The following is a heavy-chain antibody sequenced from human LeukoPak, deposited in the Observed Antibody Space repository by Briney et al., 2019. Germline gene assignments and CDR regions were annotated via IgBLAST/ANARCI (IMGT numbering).Heavy chain of an antibody. D-gene: IGHD4-17*01. Sequence: GGSLRLSCAASGFTFSNYAMSWVRQAPGRGLEWVSAISGSSGLTYYADSVKGRFTISRDNSKNTLFLQMNSLRAEDTAVYYCARRGESASYGDYRFDYWGQGALVTVSS. CDR1: GFTFSNYA. V-gene: IGHV3-23*01. CDR2: ISGSSGLT. J-gene: IGHJ4*02. CDR3: ARRGESASYGDYRFDY.